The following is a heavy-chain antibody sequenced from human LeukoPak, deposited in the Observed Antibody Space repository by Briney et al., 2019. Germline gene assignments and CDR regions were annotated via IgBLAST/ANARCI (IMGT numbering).Heavy chain of an antibody. Sequence: SETLSLTCTVSGYSISNGYYWGWIRQPPGKGLEWIGNIYHSGSTYYNPSLKSRVTMSVDTSKNQFSLKLASVTAADTAIYYCAKGAGGFSYYNWFDPWGQGTLVTVSS. J-gene: IGHJ5*02. CDR2: IYHSGST. V-gene: IGHV4-38-2*02. D-gene: IGHD5-18*01. CDR3: AKGAGGFSYYNWFDP. CDR1: GYSISNGYY.